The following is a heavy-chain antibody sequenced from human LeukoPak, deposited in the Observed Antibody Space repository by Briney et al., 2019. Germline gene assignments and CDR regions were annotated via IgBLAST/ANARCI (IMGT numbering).Heavy chain of an antibody. CDR2: MNPNSGNT. D-gene: IGHD3-3*01. CDR3: ARGDFWNGMDV. J-gene: IGHJ6*02. CDR1: GGTFSSYA. Sequence: ASVKVSCKASGGTFSSYAINWVRQATGQGLEWMGWMNPNSGNTGYAQKFQGRVTMTRNASISTAYMELSSLRSEDTAVYYCARGDFWNGMDVWGQGTTVTVSS. V-gene: IGHV1-8*02.